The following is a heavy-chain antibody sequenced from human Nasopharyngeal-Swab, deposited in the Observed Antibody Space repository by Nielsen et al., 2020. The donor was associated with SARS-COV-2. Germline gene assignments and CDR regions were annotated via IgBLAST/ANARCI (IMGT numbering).Heavy chain of an antibody. V-gene: IGHV3-21*01. CDR1: GFTFGDYG. CDR2: ISSSSSYI. J-gene: IGHJ6*02. D-gene: IGHD3-3*01. CDR3: ARDGLDYDFWSAYFMDV. Sequence: GESLKISCTISGFTFGDYGMSWFRQAPGKGLEWVSSISSSSSYIYYADSVKGRFTISRDNAKNSFSLQMNSLRAEDTAVYYCARDGLDYDFWSAYFMDVWGQGTTVTVSS.